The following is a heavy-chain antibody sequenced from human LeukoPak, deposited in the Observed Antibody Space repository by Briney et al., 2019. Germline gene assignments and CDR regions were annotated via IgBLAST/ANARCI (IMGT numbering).Heavy chain of an antibody. D-gene: IGHD2-21*02. CDR3: ARSYCRGDSYYFYY. V-gene: IGHV3-48*03. Sequence: GGSLRLSCAASGFTFSSYEMNWVRQAPGKGQEWVSYISSSGSTIYYADSVKGRFTISRDNAKNSLYLQMNSLSAEHTAVYYCARSYCRGDSYYFYYWGQGTLVTVSS. J-gene: IGHJ4*02. CDR2: ISSSGSTI. CDR1: GFTFSSYE.